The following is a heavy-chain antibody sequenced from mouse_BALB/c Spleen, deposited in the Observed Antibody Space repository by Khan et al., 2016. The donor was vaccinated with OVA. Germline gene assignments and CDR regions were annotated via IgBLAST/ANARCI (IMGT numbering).Heavy chain of an antibody. CDR2: ISYSGGT. Sequence: EVQLQESGPGLVKPSQSLSLTCTVTGYSITSGYAWNWIRQFPGNKLEWMGYISYSGGTSYNPSLKSRISITRDTSKNPFFLQLNSVTTEDTATYYCARGNYYGYYFDYGGQGTTLTVSS. CDR3: ARGNYYGYYFDY. D-gene: IGHD1-1*01. J-gene: IGHJ2*01. CDR1: GYSITSGYA. V-gene: IGHV3-2*02.